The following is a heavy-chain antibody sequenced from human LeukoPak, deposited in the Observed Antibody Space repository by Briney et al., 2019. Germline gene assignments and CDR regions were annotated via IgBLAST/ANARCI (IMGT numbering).Heavy chain of an antibody. CDR3: ARAGGSSYY. J-gene: IGHJ4*02. Sequence: SETLSLTCGVSGGSISSSNWWTWVRQAPGKGLEWIGEIYHSGSTNYNPSLKSRVTISVDKSKNQFSLKLSSVTAADTAIYYCARAGGSSYYWGQGTLVTVSS. CDR1: GGSISSSNW. CDR2: IYHSGST. V-gene: IGHV4-4*02. D-gene: IGHD2-15*01.